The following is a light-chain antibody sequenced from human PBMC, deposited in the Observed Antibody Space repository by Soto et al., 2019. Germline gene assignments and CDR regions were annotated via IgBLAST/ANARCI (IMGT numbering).Light chain of an antibody. V-gene: IGKV3-20*01. CDR1: QSVSSNF. CDR2: GAS. Sequence: EIVLTQSPGTLSLSPGESATLSCRASQSVSSNFLAWFQQKPGQAPRLLIYGASSRATGIQDRFSGSGSGTDFTRTISRLEPEDFAVYYCQQYGISPRTFGQGNKVEIK. J-gene: IGKJ1*01. CDR3: QQYGISPRT.